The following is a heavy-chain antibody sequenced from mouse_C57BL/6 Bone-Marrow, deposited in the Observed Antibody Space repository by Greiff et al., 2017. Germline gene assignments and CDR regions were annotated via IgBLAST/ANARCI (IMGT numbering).Heavy chain of an antibody. J-gene: IGHJ4*01. CDR1: GYTFTSYW. V-gene: IGHV1-69*01. D-gene: IGHD3-2*01. Sequence: QVQLQQPGAELVMPGASVKLSCKASGYTFTSYWMHWVKQRPGQGLEWIGEIDPSDSYTNYNQKFKGKSTLTVAKSSSTAYLQLSSLTSEDSAVYYCAVDRGYAMDYWGQGTSVTVSS. CDR2: IDPSDSYT. CDR3: AVDRGYAMDY.